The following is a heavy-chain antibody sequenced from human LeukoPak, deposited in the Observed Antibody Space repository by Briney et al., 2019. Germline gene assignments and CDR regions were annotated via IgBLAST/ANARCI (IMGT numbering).Heavy chain of an antibody. V-gene: IGHV3-74*01. CDR2: INSHGSST. CDR3: ASIHFSGDDWYFDY. J-gene: IGHJ4*02. D-gene: IGHD7-27*01. CDR1: GFTFSCYW. Sequence: PGGSQRLSCAASGFTFSCYWMDWVRQAPGNGLVWVSRINSHGSSTYYADSVKGRFTISRDNAKNTLYLQMNNLRAEDTAVYYCASIHFSGDDWYFDYWGQGTLVTVSS.